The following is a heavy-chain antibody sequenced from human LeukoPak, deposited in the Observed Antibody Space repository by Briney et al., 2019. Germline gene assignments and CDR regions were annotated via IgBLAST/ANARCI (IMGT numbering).Heavy chain of an antibody. CDR2: ISYDGSNK. V-gene: IGHV3-30*18. Sequence: PGRSLRLSCAASGFTFSSYGMHWVRQAPGKGLEWVAVISYDGSNKYYADSVKGRFTISRDNSKNTLYLQINSLRAEDTAVYYCANQYRGYYFDYWGQGTLVTVSS. CDR1: GFTFSSYG. D-gene: IGHD1-26*01. CDR3: ANQYRGYYFDY. J-gene: IGHJ4*02.